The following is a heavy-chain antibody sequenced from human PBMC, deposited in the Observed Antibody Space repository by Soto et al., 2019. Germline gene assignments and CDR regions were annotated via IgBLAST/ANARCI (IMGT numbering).Heavy chain of an antibody. CDR3: VCFECGRTAVVTAMEANGYWF. CDR2: VNSDESTT. J-gene: IGHJ5*01. D-gene: IGHD2-21*02. Sequence: PGGSLGLSCAASGFTFSSYWMHWVRQGPGKGLVWVSRVNSDESTTSYADPVKGRFTISRDNAKNTLYLQMSSLRVEDTALYYCVCFECGRTAVVTAMEANGYWF. CDR1: GFTFSSYW. V-gene: IGHV3-74*01.